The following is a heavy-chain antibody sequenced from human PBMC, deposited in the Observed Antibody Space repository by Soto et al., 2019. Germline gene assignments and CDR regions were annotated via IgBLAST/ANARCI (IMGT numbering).Heavy chain of an antibody. CDR1: GFTFSDYY. CDR3: ASPIGYGSSTHSAFDI. D-gene: IGHD6-13*01. J-gene: IGHJ3*02. V-gene: IGHV3-11*03. Sequence: GGSLRLSCAVSGFTFSDYYMTWIRQAPGKGLEWVSYISSSTSHTNYADSVKGRFTISRDNAKNSLYLQMNSLRAEDTAVYYCASPIGYGSSTHSAFDIWGQGTMVT. CDR2: ISSSTSHT.